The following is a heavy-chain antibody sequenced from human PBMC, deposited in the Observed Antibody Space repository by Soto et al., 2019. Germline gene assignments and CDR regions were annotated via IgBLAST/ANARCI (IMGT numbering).Heavy chain of an antibody. Sequence: SETLSLTCSVSGGSVSYNSYYWGWIRQPPGKGLEWVGGIFYTGTTYYNPSLKDRLSISVDTSKNSFSLNLTSVTAADTAAYFCARLVVVAPVANVWGQGALVTVSS. CDR3: ARLVVVAPVANV. D-gene: IGHD2-21*01. V-gene: IGHV4-39*01. CDR1: GGSVSYNSYY. CDR2: IFYTGTT. J-gene: IGHJ4*02.